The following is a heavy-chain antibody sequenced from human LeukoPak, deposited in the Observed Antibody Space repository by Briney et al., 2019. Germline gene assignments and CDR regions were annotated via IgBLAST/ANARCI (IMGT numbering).Heavy chain of an antibody. CDR1: GGSFSGYY. J-gene: IGHJ5*02. Sequence: PSQTLSLTCAVYGGSFSGYYWSWIRQPPGKGLEWIGEINHSGSTNYNPSLKSRVTISVDTSKNQFSLKLSSVTAADTAVYYCARGLRYSSSWSFLYNWFDPWGQGTLVTVSS. D-gene: IGHD6-13*01. V-gene: IGHV4-34*01. CDR2: INHSGST. CDR3: ARGLRYSSSWSFLYNWFDP.